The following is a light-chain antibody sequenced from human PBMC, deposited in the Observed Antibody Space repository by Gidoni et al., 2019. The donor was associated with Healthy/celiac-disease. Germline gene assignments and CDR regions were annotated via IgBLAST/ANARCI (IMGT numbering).Light chain of an antibody. CDR3: QQYDNLPRV. Sequence: DIQMTQYPSSLSASVGDRVTITCQASQDISNYLNWYQQKPGKAPKLLIYDASNLETGVPSRFSGSGSGTDFTFTISSLQPEDIATYYCQQYDNLPRVFGGGTKVEIK. J-gene: IGKJ4*01. CDR2: DAS. V-gene: IGKV1-33*01. CDR1: QDISNY.